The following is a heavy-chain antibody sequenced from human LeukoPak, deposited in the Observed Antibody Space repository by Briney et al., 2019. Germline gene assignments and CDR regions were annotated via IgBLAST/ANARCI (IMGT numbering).Heavy chain of an antibody. CDR3: AITFGGVIAMGLDY. CDR2: ISGSGGST. V-gene: IGHV3-23*01. CDR1: GFTFSSYA. D-gene: IGHD3-16*02. J-gene: IGHJ4*02. Sequence: PGGSLRLSCAASGFTFSSYAMSWVRQAPGKGLEWVSAISGSGGSTYYADSVKGRFTISRDNSKNTLYLQMNSLRAEDTAVYYCAITFGGVIAMGLDYWGQGPWSPSPQ.